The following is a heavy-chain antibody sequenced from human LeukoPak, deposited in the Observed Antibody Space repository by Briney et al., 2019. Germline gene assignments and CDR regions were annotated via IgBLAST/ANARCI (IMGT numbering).Heavy chain of an antibody. J-gene: IGHJ4*02. CDR3: ARVVRYGDYPYYFDY. CDR1: GYTFTSYY. V-gene: IGHV1-46*01. CDR2: INPSGGST. D-gene: IGHD4-17*01. Sequence: ASVKVSCKASGYTFTSYYMHWVRQAPGQGLEWMGIINPSGGSTSYAQKLQGRVTMTRDMSTSTVYMELSSLRSEDTAVYYCARVVRYGDYPYYFDYWGQGTLVTVSS.